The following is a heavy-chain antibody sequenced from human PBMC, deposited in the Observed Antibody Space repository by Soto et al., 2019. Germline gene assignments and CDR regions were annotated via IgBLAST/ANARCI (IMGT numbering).Heavy chain of an antibody. CDR3: ARGPRTQLWFPNVY. J-gene: IGHJ4*02. CDR2: ISPKSGGT. Sequence: ASVKVSCKASGYTFSDYYLNWLRQAPGQGLEWMGWISPKSGGTHYAPKFEGRVTLTTDTSISTAFMELSRLTSDDTAVYYCARGPRTQLWFPNVYWGQGTLVTVSS. D-gene: IGHD5-18*01. V-gene: IGHV1-2*02. CDR1: GYTFSDYY.